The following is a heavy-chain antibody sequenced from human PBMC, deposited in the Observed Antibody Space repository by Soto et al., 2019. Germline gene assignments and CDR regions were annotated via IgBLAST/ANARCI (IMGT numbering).Heavy chain of an antibody. CDR2: IIPIFGTA. J-gene: IGHJ5*02. V-gene: IGHV1-69*01. CDR1: GGTFSSYA. CDR3: VRLISARSSWFLR. Sequence: QVQLVQSGAEVKKPGSSVTVSCKASGGTFSSYAISWVRQAPGQGLEWMGGIIPIFGTANYAQKFQGRVTSTADESTRTVYMELSSLRSEVTAVFYCVRLISARSSWFLRWGQGALVTVSS. D-gene: IGHD6-6*01.